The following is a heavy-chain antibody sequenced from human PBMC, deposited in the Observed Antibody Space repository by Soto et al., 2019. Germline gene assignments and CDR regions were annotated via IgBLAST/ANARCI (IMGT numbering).Heavy chain of an antibody. D-gene: IGHD3-22*01. CDR2: IIPIFGTA. CDR1: GGTFSSYA. V-gene: IGHV1-69*01. Sequence: QVQLVQSGAEVKKPGSSVKVSCKASGGTFSSYAISWVRQAPGQGLEWMGGIIPIFGTANYAQKFQGRVTITADESTSTDYMELSSLRSEDTAVYYCARAHDSSGYYGEWFDPWGQGTLVTVSS. J-gene: IGHJ5*02. CDR3: ARAHDSSGYYGEWFDP.